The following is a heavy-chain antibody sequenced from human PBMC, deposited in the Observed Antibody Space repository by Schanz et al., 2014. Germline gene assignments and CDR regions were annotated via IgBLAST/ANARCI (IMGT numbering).Heavy chain of an antibody. CDR1: GGTFSSYT. D-gene: IGHD3-22*01. Sequence: QVQLVQSGAEVKKPGSSVKVSCKASGGTFSSYTFSWVRQAPGQGLEWMGRIVPIAGITNYAQRFQGRVTITADKSSDTAYMELSSLRSEDMAVYYCAREVGLYDRGWFDPWGQGTLVTVSS. J-gene: IGHJ5*02. CDR2: IVPIAGIT. CDR3: AREVGLYDRGWFDP. V-gene: IGHV1-69*08.